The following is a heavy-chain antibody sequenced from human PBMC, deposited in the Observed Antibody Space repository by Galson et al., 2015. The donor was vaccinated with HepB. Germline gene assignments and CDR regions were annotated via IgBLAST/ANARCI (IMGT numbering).Heavy chain of an antibody. Sequence: SETLSLTCTVSGGSISSSSYYWGWIRQPPGKGLEWIGSIYYSGSTYYNPSLKSRVTISVDTSKNQFSLKLSSVTAADTAVYYCARVWFGTAYNWFDPWGQGTLVTVSS. CDR1: GGSISSSSYY. CDR3: ARVWFGTAYNWFDP. J-gene: IGHJ5*02. D-gene: IGHD3-10*01. V-gene: IGHV4-39*01. CDR2: IYYSGST.